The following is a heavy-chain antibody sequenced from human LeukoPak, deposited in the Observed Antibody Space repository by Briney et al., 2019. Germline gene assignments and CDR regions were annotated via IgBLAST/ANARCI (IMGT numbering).Heavy chain of an antibody. CDR3: ARTLNWNFYYFDY. CDR2: IYTSGST. CDR1: GGSISSGSYY. J-gene: IGHJ4*02. Sequence: SETLSLTCTVSGGSISSGSYYWTWIRQPAGNGLEYIGRIYTSGSTSYNPSLKSRVTISVDTSKNQFSLKLSSVTAADTAVYYCARTLNWNFYYFDYWGQGTLVTVSS. D-gene: IGHD1-7*01. V-gene: IGHV4-61*02.